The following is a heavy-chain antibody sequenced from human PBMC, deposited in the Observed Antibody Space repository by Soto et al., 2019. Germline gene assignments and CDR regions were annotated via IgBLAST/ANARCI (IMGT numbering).Heavy chain of an antibody. CDR2: IYYSGST. Sequence: SETLSLTCTVSGGSISSYYWSWIRQPPGKGLEWIGYIYYSGSTNYNPSLKSRVTISVDTSKNQVSLKLSSVTAADTAVYYCAKLISGANARYYYYYMDVWGKGTTVTVSS. CDR3: AKLISGANARYYYYYMDV. V-gene: IGHV4-59*08. J-gene: IGHJ6*03. CDR1: GGSISSYY. D-gene: IGHD2-15*01.